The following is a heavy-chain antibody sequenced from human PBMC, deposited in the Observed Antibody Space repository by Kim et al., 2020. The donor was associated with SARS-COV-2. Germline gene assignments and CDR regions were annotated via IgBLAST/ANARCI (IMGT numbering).Heavy chain of an antibody. D-gene: IGHD2-2*01. J-gene: IGHJ4*02. V-gene: IGHV3-30*02. CDR3: AKDRRSTAMYYFDY. Sequence: ADTGKGRFTISRDNSKNTLYLQMNSLRAEDTAVYYCAKDRRSTAMYYFDYWGQGTLVTVSS.